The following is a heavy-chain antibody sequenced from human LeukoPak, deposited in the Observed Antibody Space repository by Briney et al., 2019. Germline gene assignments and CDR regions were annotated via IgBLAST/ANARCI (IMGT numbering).Heavy chain of an antibody. CDR1: GYSINNYW. Sequence: GESLKISCKGSGYSINNYWIGWVRQMPGKGLEWMGIIYPADSDIRYSPSFQGQVTISADKSISTAYLQWSSLKASDTAMYYCARQEYCSGGGCYTWFDPWGQGTLVTVSS. D-gene: IGHD2-15*01. J-gene: IGHJ5*02. CDR3: ARQEYCSGGGCYTWFDP. V-gene: IGHV5-51*01. CDR2: IYPADSDI.